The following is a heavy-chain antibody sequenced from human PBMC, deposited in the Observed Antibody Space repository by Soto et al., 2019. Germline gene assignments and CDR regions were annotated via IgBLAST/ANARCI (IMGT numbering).Heavy chain of an antibody. V-gene: IGHV3-23*01. Sequence: EVQLLESGGGLVQPEGSLRLSCEASGFTFSSYAMNWVRQAPGKGLEWVSGISGGGGTTYYADSVKGRFTISRDNSKSTLYLQVNSLRAEDTAVYYCAKDQAAGGTISRYFQDWGQGTLVTVSS. CDR1: GFTFSSYA. CDR3: AKDQAAGGTISRYFQD. D-gene: IGHD6-13*01. CDR2: ISGGGGTT. J-gene: IGHJ1*01.